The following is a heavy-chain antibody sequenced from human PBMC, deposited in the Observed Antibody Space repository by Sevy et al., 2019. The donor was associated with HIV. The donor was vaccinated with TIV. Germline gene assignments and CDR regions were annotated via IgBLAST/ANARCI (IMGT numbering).Heavy chain of an antibody. CDR2: ISYDGSNK. J-gene: IGHJ4*02. CDR3: AGGGTTKVRFLEWPPGPG. Sequence: VGSLRLSCAASGFTFSSYAMHWVRQAPGKGLEWVAVISYDGSNKYYADSVKGRFTISRDNSKNTLYLQMNSLGAEDTAVYYCAGGGTTKVRFLEWPPGPGWGQGTLVTVSS. V-gene: IGHV3-30-3*01. CDR1: GFTFSSYA. D-gene: IGHD3-3*01.